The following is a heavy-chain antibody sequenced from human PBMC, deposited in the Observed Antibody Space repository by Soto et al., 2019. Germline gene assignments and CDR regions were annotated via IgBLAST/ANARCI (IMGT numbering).Heavy chain of an antibody. D-gene: IGHD4-17*01. Sequence: ETLSLTCTVSGGSIILYYCSWIRQPPGKGLEWIGYIYYSGSTNYNPSLKSRVTISVDTSKNQFSLKLSSVTAADTAVYYCARHSTVTTFSYWGQGTLVTVSS. CDR3: ARHSTVTTFSY. CDR1: GGSIILYY. J-gene: IGHJ4*02. V-gene: IGHV4-59*08. CDR2: IYYSGST.